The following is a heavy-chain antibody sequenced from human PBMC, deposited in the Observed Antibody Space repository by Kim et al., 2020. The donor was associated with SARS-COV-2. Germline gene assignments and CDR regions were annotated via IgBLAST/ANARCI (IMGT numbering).Heavy chain of an antibody. CDR3: ARLVVVTATLDY. J-gene: IGHJ4*02. D-gene: IGHD2-21*02. Sequence: NYSPSFQGHVTISADKSISTAYLQWSSLKASDTAMYYCARLVVVTATLDYWGQGTLVTVSS. V-gene: IGHV5-10-1*01.